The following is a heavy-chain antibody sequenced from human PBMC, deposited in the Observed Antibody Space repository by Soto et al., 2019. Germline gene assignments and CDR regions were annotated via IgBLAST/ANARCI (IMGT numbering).Heavy chain of an antibody. D-gene: IGHD2-2*01. Sequence: QVQLQESGPGLVKPSGTLSLTCAVSGGSISSSNWWSWVRQPPGKGLEWIGEIYHSGSTNYNPSLKSRVTISVDKSKNQFSLKLCSVTAADTAVYYCAREKYCSSTSCYGWFDPWGQGTLVTVSS. CDR2: IYHSGST. V-gene: IGHV4-4*02. CDR3: AREKYCSSTSCYGWFDP. J-gene: IGHJ5*02. CDR1: GGSISSSNW.